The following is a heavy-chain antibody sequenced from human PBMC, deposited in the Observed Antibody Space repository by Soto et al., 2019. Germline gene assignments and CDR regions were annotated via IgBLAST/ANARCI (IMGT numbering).Heavy chain of an antibody. CDR2: ISYDGSNK. Sequence: GGSLRLSCAASGFTFSSYGMHWVRQAPGKGLEWVAVISYDGSNKYYADSVKGRFTISRDNSKNTLYLQMNSLRAEDTAVYYCAKDQMAAAGPLEGWGQGTLVTVSS. CDR3: AKDQMAAAGPLEG. J-gene: IGHJ4*02. D-gene: IGHD6-13*01. CDR1: GFTFSSYG. V-gene: IGHV3-30*18.